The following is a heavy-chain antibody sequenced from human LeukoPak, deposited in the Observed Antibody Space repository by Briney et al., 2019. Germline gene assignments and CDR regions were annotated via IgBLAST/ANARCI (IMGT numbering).Heavy chain of an antibody. Sequence: GSLRLSCEASGFILVDYDMSWVRQVAGNGLEWVSGIDWDGGTTAYAGSVKGRFTISRDNVKNSLYLQMNSLRVEDTALYYCARRSRVVGVSGTWYFDLWGRGALVTVSS. D-gene: IGHD1-26*01. CDR2: IDWDGGTT. J-gene: IGHJ2*01. V-gene: IGHV3-20*04. CDR3: ARRSRVVGVSGTWYFDL. CDR1: GFILVDYD.